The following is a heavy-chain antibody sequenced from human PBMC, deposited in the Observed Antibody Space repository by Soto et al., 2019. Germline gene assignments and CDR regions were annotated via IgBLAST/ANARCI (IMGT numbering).Heavy chain of an antibody. V-gene: IGHV1-2*02. D-gene: IGHD2-15*01. CDR3: ARDQDIAVVVAAFKWFGP. CDR1: GYIFTGYY. CDR2: INPNSGDI. J-gene: IGHJ5*02. Sequence: ASVKVSCKAFGYIFTGYYLHWVRQVPGQVLEWLGWINPNSGDISYAQKFQGRVTMTRDTSLSTAYLDVSGLRPDDTGVYYCARDQDIAVVVAAFKWFGPWGQG.